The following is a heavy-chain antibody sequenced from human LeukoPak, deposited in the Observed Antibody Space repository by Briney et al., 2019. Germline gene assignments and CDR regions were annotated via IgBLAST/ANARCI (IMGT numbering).Heavy chain of an antibody. D-gene: IGHD6-13*01. CDR1: GFTFSRYY. V-gene: IGHV3-74*01. CDR3: TRVFVGDEYSSSGY. CDR2: INSDGRST. J-gene: IGHJ4*02. Sequence: PGGSLRLSCAASGFTFSRYYMHWVRQAPGKGLVWVSRINSDGRSTTYADSVRGRFTVSRDNAENTLYLQMNSLKVEDTAMYYCTRVFVGDEYSSSGYWGQGTLVTVSS.